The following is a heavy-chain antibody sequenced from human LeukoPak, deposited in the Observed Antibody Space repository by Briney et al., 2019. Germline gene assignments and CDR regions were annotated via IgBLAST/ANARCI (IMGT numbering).Heavy chain of an antibody. D-gene: IGHD2-21*02. CDR1: GGSISSYY. CDR3: ARWRYCGGDCYPSAFDI. V-gene: IGHV4-59*01. Sequence: SETLSLTCTISGGSISSYYWSWIRQPPGRGLEWIGYIYYSGAVNYNPSLKSRVAISVDTSKNQFSLKVSSVTAADTAVYYCARWRYCGGDCYPSAFDIWGQGTMVIVSS. CDR2: IYYSGAV. J-gene: IGHJ3*02.